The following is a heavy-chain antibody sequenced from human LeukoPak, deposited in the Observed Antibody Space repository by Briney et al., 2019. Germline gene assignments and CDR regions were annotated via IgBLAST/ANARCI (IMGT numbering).Heavy chain of an antibody. CDR1: GGSISSGDYY. CDR2: IYYSGST. J-gene: IGHJ5*02. D-gene: IGHD3-10*01. CDR3: ARDHYYGSGSYRRRWFDP. Sequence: SETLSLTCTVSGGSISSGDYYWSWIRQPPGKGLEWIGYIYYSGSTYYNPSLKSRVTISVDTSKNQFSLKLSSVTAADTAVYYCARDHYYGSGSYRRRWFDPWGQGTLVTVSS. V-gene: IGHV4-30-4*01.